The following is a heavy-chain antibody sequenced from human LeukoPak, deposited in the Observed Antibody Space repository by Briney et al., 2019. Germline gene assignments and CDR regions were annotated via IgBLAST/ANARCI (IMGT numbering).Heavy chain of an antibody. J-gene: IGHJ5*02. CDR1: GYTFTDYY. D-gene: IGHD1-1*01. CDR3: AREGDGYNWNGYNCFDP. CDR2: INPNNDDT. Sequence: ASVKVSCKASGYTFTDYYMHWVRQAPGQGLEWMGWINPNNDDTNYAQKFQGRVTMTWDTSITTAYMELSRLTSDDTALYYCAREGDGYNWNGYNCFDPWGQGTLVTVSS. V-gene: IGHV1-2*02.